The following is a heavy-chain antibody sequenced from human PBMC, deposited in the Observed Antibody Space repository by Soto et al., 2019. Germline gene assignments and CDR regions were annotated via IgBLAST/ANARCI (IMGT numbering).Heavy chain of an antibody. Sequence: QVQLVQSGAEVKKPGASVQVSCKASGYTFTTYFMHWVRQAPGQGFEWLGRINPTGGDTVYAQEFQGRVTVTKDTSTSTVYIELGSLTSKDTAVYYCARGSYASNVFIMDVWGQGTAVTVSS. J-gene: IGHJ6*02. D-gene: IGHD2-2*01. CDR3: ARGSYASNVFIMDV. CDR2: INPTGGDT. V-gene: IGHV1-46*01. CDR1: GYTFTTYF.